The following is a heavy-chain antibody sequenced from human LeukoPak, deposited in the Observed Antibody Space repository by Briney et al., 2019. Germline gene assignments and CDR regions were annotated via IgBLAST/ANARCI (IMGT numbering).Heavy chain of an antibody. V-gene: IGHV3-30*18. CDR1: GFTFSIYG. D-gene: IGHD3-3*01. CDR3: AKDKGDFWSGHHY. Sequence: PGRSLRLSCAASGFTFSIYGMHWVRQAPGKGLEWVALISYDGSNKYYADSVKGRFTISRDNSKNTLYLQMSSLRAEDTAVYYCAKDKGDFWSGHHYWGQGTLVTVSS. CDR2: ISYDGSNK. J-gene: IGHJ4*02.